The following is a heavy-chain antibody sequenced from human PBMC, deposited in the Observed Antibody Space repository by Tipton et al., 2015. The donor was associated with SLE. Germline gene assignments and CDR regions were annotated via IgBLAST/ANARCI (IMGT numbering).Heavy chain of an antibody. Sequence: TLSLTCTVSGISISSAGYSWSWIRQSPGKGLEWIGYIDDRGSTKYNASLKSRVTMSVNTSKNQFSLRLSSVTAADTAVYYCALSMTAATGPFDFWGQGTLVTVS. CDR3: ALSMTAATGPFDF. CDR2: IDDRGST. D-gene: IGHD6-13*01. V-gene: IGHV4-30-2*06. J-gene: IGHJ4*02. CDR1: GISISSAGYS.